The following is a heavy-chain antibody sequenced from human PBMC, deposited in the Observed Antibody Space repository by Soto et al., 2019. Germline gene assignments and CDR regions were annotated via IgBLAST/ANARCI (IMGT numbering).Heavy chain of an antibody. CDR3: AKVTSTFGGVIYSFDY. D-gene: IGHD3-16*02. V-gene: IGHV3-74*01. J-gene: IGHJ4*02. CDR1: GFTFSSYW. CDR2: INSDGSST. Sequence: PGGSLRLSCAASGFTFSSYWMHWVRQAPGKGLEWVSRINSDGSSTSYADSVKGRFTISRDNSKNTLYLQMNSLRAEDTAVYYCAKVTSTFGGVIYSFDYWGQGTLVTVSS.